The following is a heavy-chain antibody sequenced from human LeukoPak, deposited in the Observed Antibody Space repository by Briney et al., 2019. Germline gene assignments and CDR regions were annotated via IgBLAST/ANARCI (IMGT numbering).Heavy chain of an antibody. CDR2: IYHTGSF. J-gene: IGHJ4*02. Sequence: SETLSLTCTVSGGSISSGDYYWSWIRQPPGKGLEWIGFIYHTGSFHYNPSLKSRVTISVDTSKNQFSLKLSSVTAADTAVYYCARGTMTTVTYYFDYWGQGTLVTVSS. CDR1: GGSISSGDYY. CDR3: ARGTMTTVTYYFDY. V-gene: IGHV4-30-4*01. D-gene: IGHD4-17*01.